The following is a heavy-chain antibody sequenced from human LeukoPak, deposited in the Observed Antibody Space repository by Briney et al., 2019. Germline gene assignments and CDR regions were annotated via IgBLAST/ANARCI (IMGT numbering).Heavy chain of an antibody. CDR3: ARLQGVAVPGAPGHNWFDP. CDR1: GDFIRSGVYC. CDR2: ICSSGST. D-gene: IGHD2-2*01. V-gene: IGHV4-30-4*08. J-gene: IGHJ5*02. Sequence: SETLSLTCTVSGDFIRSGVYCWSWIRQRPGAGLQWIGYICSSGSTSYNPSLRSRVTISVDTSKNQVSLRLTSVTAADTAVYYCARLQGVAVPGAPGHNWFDPWGQGTLVTVSS.